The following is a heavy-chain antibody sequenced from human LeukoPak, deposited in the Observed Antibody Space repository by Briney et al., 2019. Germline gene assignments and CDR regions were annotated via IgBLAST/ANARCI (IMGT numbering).Heavy chain of an antibody. J-gene: IGHJ4*02. CDR1: GFTFSSYL. CDR3: ARANWAFDY. CDR2: IKEDGSGK. D-gene: IGHD1-1*01. Sequence: QPGGSLRLSCAASGFTFSSYLMSWVRQAPGKGLEWVANIKEDGSGKYYVDSVRGRFTISRDNANNLLYLQMNSLRVEDTAVYYCARANWAFDYWGQGTLVTVSS. V-gene: IGHV3-7*01.